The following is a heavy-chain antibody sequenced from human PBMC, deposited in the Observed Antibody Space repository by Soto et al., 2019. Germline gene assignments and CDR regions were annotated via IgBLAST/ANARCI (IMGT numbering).Heavy chain of an antibody. CDR1: GGSISSSSYY. Sequence: LSLTCTVSGGSISSSSYYWGWIRQPPGKGLEWIGSIYYSGSTYYNPSLKSRVTISVDTSKNQFSLKLSSVTAADTAVYYCARLDFGGAIDYWGQGTLVTVSS. D-gene: IGHD3-3*01. CDR3: ARLDFGGAIDY. CDR2: IYYSGST. J-gene: IGHJ4*02. V-gene: IGHV4-39*01.